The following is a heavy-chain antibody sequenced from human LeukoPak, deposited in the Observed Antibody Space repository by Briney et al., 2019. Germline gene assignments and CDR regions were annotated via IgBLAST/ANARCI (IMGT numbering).Heavy chain of an antibody. CDR2: IYYSGST. Sequence: PSETLSLTCAVSGGSISSGDYSWSWIRQPPGKGLEWIGYIYYSGSTYYNPSLKSRVTISVDTSKNQFSLKLSSVTAADTAVYYCARDTTRGAFDIWGQGTMVTVSS. V-gene: IGHV4-30-2*05. D-gene: IGHD1-1*01. J-gene: IGHJ3*02. CDR1: GGSISSGDYS. CDR3: ARDTTRGAFDI.